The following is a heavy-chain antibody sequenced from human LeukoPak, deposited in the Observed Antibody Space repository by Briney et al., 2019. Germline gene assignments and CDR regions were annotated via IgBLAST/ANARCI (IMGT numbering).Heavy chain of an antibody. Sequence: VASVKVSCKASGYTSTGYYMHWVRQAPGQGVEWMGWINPNSGGTNYAQKFQGRVTMTRDTSISTVYMELSRLTSDDTAVFYCARRYYDALTGYYPFDHWGQGTLVTVSS. CDR3: ARRYYDALTGYYPFDH. V-gene: IGHV1-2*02. J-gene: IGHJ4*02. D-gene: IGHD3-9*01. CDR1: GYTSTGYY. CDR2: INPNSGGT.